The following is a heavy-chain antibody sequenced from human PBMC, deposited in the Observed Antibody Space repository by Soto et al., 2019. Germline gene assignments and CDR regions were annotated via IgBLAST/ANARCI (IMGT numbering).Heavy chain of an antibody. V-gene: IGHV3-48*02. CDR2: ISSSSSTI. CDR3: ASVPHGAGPRGTFDY. Sequence: EVQLVESGGGLVQPGGSLRLSCAASGFTFSSYSMNWVRQAPGKGLEWVSYISSSSSTIYYADSVKGRFTISRDNAKNSLYLQMNSLRDEDTAVYYCASVPHGAGPRGTFDYWCQGTLVTVSS. J-gene: IGHJ4*02. CDR1: GFTFSSYS. D-gene: IGHD6-19*01.